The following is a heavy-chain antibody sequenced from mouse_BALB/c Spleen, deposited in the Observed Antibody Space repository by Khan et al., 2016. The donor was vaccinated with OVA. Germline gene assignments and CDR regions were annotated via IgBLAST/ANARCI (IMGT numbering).Heavy chain of an antibody. Sequence: EVQLQESGPGLVKPSQSLSLTCTVTGYSITSGYGWNWIRQFPGNKLEWMGYISYSGSTNYNPSLKSRISITRDTAKNQFFLQLNPVTTEDTATYYCARTARIKYWGQGTTLTVSS. J-gene: IGHJ2*01. V-gene: IGHV3-2*02. CDR1: GYSITSGYG. CDR3: ARTARIKY. CDR2: ISYSGST. D-gene: IGHD1-2*01.